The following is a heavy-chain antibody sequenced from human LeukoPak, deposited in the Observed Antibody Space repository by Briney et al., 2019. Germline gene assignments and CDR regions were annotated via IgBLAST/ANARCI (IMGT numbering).Heavy chain of an antibody. D-gene: IGHD2-8*01. V-gene: IGHV3-23*01. CDR1: GFTFSSYA. CDR2: ISGSGDNT. J-gene: IGHJ6*02. Sequence: PGGSLRLSCAAPGFTFSSYAMSWVRQAPGKGLEWVSGISGSGDNTYYADSVKGRFTISRDNAKNSLYLQMNSLRAEDTAVYYCARQTLGYCTNGVCYHVDGSPHYYYYGMDVWGQGTTVTVSS. CDR3: ARQTLGYCTNGVCYHVDGSPHYYYYGMDV.